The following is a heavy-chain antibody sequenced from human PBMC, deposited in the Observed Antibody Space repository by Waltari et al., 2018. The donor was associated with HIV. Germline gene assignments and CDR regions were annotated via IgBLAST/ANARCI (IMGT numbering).Heavy chain of an antibody. CDR2: ISAYNGNT. D-gene: IGHD4-17*01. CDR1: GYTLTSYG. V-gene: IGHV1-18*01. J-gene: IGHJ4*02. Sequence: VQLVQPGAEVKKPGASVKVSCKAYGYTLTSYGIRWVRQAPGQGLEWMGWISAYNGNTNYAQKLQGRVTMTTDTSTSTAYMELRSLRSDDTAVYYCALTARDYGVLVLWGQGTLVTVSS. CDR3: ALTARDYGVLVL.